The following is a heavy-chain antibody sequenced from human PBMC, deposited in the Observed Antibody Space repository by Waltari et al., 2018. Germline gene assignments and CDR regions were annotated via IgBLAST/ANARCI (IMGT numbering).Heavy chain of an antibody. D-gene: IGHD6-6*01. J-gene: IGHJ5*02. CDR2: IYWNDDK. CDR3: AHRPIEYSSVMWFDP. Sequence: QITLKESGPTLVKPTQTLTLTCTFSGFSLSTSGVGVGWIRQPPGKALEWIALIYWNDDKRYSPSLKSRLTITKDTSKKQVVHTMTNMDPVDTATYYCAHRPIEYSSVMWFDPWGQGTLVTVSS. CDR1: GFSLSTSGVG. V-gene: IGHV2-5*01.